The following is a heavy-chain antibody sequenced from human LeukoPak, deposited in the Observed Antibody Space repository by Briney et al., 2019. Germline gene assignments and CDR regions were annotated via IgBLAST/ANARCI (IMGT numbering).Heavy chain of an antibody. V-gene: IGHV1-2*02. Sequence: GASVKVSCKASGGTFSSYAISWVRQAPGQGLEWMGWINPNSGGTNYAQKFQGRVTMTRDTSISTAYMELSRLRSDDTAVYYCARDYGERRHYYDSSGLDYFDYWGQGTLVTVSS. D-gene: IGHD3-22*01. CDR2: INPNSGGT. CDR1: GGTFSSYA. CDR3: ARDYGERRHYYDSSGLDYFDY. J-gene: IGHJ4*02.